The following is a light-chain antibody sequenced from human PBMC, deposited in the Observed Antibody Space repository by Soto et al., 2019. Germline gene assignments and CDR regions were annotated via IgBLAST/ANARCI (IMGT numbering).Light chain of an antibody. CDR2: EVT. Sequence: QPVLTQPPSASGSPGRSVTISCTGTSSDVGGYNYVSWYQQHPGKAPKLMIYEVTKRPSGVPDRFSASKSGNTASLTVSGLQAEDEADYYCSSYAGSNNLVFGTGTKVTLL. CDR3: SSYAGSNNLV. V-gene: IGLV2-8*01. CDR1: SSDVGGYNY. J-gene: IGLJ1*01.